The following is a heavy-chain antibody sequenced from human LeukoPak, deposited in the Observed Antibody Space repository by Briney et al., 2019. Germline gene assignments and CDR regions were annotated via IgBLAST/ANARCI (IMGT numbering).Heavy chain of an antibody. D-gene: IGHD1-26*01. CDR1: GFTFSDYY. Sequence: GGSLRLSCAASGFTFSDYYMSWIRQAPGKGLEWVSYISSSGSTIYYADSVKGRFTISRDNAKNSLYLQMNSLRAEDTAVYYCARELSMEWEPLPTYYFDYWGQGTLVTVSS. CDR2: ISSSGSTI. V-gene: IGHV3-11*01. CDR3: ARELSMEWEPLPTYYFDY. J-gene: IGHJ4*02.